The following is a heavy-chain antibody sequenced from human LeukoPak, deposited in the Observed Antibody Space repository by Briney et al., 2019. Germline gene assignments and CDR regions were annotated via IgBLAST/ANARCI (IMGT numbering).Heavy chain of an antibody. CDR1: GGSISSGDYY. Sequence: SQTLSLTCTVSGGSISSGDYYWSWIRQPPGKGLEWIGYIYYSGSTYYNPSLKSRVTISVDTSKNQFSLKLSSVTAADTAVYYCAHASSGSGYYYYGMDVWGKGTTVTVSS. CDR2: IYYSGST. D-gene: IGHD3-10*01. CDR3: AHASSGSGYYYYGMDV. V-gene: IGHV4-30-4*01. J-gene: IGHJ6*04.